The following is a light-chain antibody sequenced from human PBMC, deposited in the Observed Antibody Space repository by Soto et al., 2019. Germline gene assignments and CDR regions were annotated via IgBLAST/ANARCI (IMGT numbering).Light chain of an antibody. V-gene: IGKV3-11*01. CDR3: QQRGNWPLT. Sequence: EIVLTQSPATLSLSPGERATLSCRASQSVSKWLAWYQQKPGQAPRLLIYDASNRTTGIPARFSGSGFGTDFTRIISSLEPEDFALYYCQQRGNWPLTFGGGTTVEIK. CDR2: DAS. J-gene: IGKJ4*01. CDR1: QSVSKW.